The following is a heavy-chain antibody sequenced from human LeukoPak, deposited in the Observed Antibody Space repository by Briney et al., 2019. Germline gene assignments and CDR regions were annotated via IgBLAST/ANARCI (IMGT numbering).Heavy chain of an antibody. CDR3: ARMVDCSGGSCYSVYDY. Sequence: SQTLSLTCTVSGGSINSGGYYWSWLRQHPGKGLEWIGYIYYSGSTYYNPSLKSRVTISVDTSKNQFSLKLSSVTAADTAVYYCARMVDCSGGSCYSVYDYWGQGTPVTVSS. V-gene: IGHV4-31*03. CDR2: IYYSGST. CDR1: GGSINSGGYY. D-gene: IGHD2-15*01. J-gene: IGHJ4*02.